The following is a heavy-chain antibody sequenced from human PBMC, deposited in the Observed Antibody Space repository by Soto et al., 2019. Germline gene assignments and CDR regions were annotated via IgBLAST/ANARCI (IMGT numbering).Heavy chain of an antibody. CDR1: GFTFSYYW. J-gene: IGHJ3*01. V-gene: IGHV3-74*01. Sequence: EVQLVESGGGLVRPGGSLRLSCAASGFTFSYYWMHWVRQAPGKGLVWVSRIHSDGSSTTYADFVKGRFIISRDNASNTVGLQMNSVRVADTAVYYCARGDSGAFDLWGQGTVVTVSS. CDR2: IHSDGSST. D-gene: IGHD1-26*01. CDR3: ARGDSGAFDL.